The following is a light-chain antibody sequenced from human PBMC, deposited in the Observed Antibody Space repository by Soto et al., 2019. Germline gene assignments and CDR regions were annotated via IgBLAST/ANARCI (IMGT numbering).Light chain of an antibody. J-gene: IGLJ1*01. CDR3: CSYAGSYTVV. CDR2: DVS. Sequence: QSVLTQPRSVSGSPGQSVTISCTGTSSDAGGYDFVSWFQHHPGKPPKLIMYDVSKRPSGVPDRFSGSKSGNTASLTISGLQAEDEADYYCCSYAGSYTVVFGTGTKLTVL. V-gene: IGLV2-11*01. CDR1: SSDAGGYDF.